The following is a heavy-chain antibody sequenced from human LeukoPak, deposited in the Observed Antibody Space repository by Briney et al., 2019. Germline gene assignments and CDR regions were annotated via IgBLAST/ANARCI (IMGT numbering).Heavy chain of an antibody. CDR2: INHSGST. CDR3: ARGSSYYYYYYMDV. Sequence: SETLSLTCAVYGGSFSGYYWSWIRQPPGKGLEWIGEINHSGSTNYNPSLKSRVTISVDTSKNQFSLTLSSVTAADTAVYYCARGSSYYYYYYMDVWGKGTTVTVSS. D-gene: IGHD6-13*01. V-gene: IGHV4-34*01. J-gene: IGHJ6*03. CDR1: GGSFSGYY.